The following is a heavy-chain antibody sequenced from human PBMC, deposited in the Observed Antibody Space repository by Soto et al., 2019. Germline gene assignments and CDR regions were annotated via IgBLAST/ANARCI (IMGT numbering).Heavy chain of an antibody. CDR3: AKSRITSTAATFDP. D-gene: IGHD1-20*01. CDR1: GGSLSTYY. Sequence: QVRLQESGPGLVKPSETLSLTCTVSGGSLSTYYLRWIRQPPGQGLEWIVYMYYSGSSNYNPSLKSRVTMSVDTSKNQVSLKLSSVTAADTAVYYCAKSRITSTAATFDPWGQGTLVTVSS. V-gene: IGHV4-59*01. J-gene: IGHJ5*02. CDR2: MYYSGSS.